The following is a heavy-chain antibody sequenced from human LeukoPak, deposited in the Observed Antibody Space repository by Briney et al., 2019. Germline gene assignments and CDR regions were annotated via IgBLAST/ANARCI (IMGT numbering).Heavy chain of an antibody. J-gene: IGHJ5*02. D-gene: IGHD2-15*01. CDR1: GYTLTGYY. CDR2: INPNSGGT. V-gene: IGHV1-2*02. Sequence: ASVKVSCKASGYTLTGYYMHWVRQAPGQGLEWMGWINPNSGGTNYAQKFQGRVTMTRDTSISTAYMELSRLRSDDTAVYYCARGRRGEDIVVVVAATANEFDPWGQGTPVTVSS. CDR3: ARGRRGEDIVVVVAATANEFDP.